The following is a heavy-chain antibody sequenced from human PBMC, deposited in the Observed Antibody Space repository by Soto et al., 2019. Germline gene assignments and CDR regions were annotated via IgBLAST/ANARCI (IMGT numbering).Heavy chain of an antibody. CDR3: ARHGGSYSFDY. Sequence: SETLSLTCTVTGGSTSSYYWSWLRQPPGKGLERIGYNSYSGNTDYSPSLKSRVTISVDTSKNQFSLNLSSATAADTAVYYCARHGGSYSFDYWGQGILVTVSS. CDR2: NSYSGNT. V-gene: IGHV4-59*08. CDR1: GGSTSSYY. J-gene: IGHJ4*02. D-gene: IGHD1-26*01.